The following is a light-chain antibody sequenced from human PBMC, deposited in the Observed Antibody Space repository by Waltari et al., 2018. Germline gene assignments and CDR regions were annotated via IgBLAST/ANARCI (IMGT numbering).Light chain of an antibody. V-gene: IGLV3-19*01. CDR1: SLRRYY. Sequence: SSELTQDPAVSVALGQTVRITCQGDSLRRYYASWYQQRPGQAPILVLYGQDNRPSGIPERFPGSTSGNTASLTITGAQAEDEADYYCLSRDTSSTRLFGGGTRLTV. CDR3: LSRDTSSTRL. J-gene: IGLJ2*01. CDR2: GQD.